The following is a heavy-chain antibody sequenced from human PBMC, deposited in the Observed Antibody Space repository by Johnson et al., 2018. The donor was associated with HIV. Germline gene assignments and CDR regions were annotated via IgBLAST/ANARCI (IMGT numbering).Heavy chain of an antibody. Sequence: QVQLVESGGGLVKPGGSLRLSCAASGFSFSDYYMSWIRQAPGKGLEWVSYISGSGTNIYYADSVKGRFTISRDNAKKSLFLQMNSLRAEDTAVYYCARASYYYGSADIWGQWTMVTVSS. CDR3: ARASYYYGSADI. J-gene: IGHJ3*02. V-gene: IGHV3-11*04. CDR2: ISGSGTNI. D-gene: IGHD3-10*01. CDR1: GFSFSDYY.